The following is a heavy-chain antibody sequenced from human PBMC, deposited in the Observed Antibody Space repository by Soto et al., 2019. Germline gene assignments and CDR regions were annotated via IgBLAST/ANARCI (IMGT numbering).Heavy chain of an antibody. D-gene: IGHD6-13*01. CDR3: ARYSALSGTYYFDY. Sequence: PSETLSLTCDVSGGSISSVYWWSWVRQSPGKGLEWIGEISQRGSANYRPSLKSRVTMSLDTSKNQFSLRLTSVTAADTAVYYCARYSALSGTYYFDYWGQGTLVTVSS. J-gene: IGHJ4*02. CDR2: ISQRGSA. V-gene: IGHV4-4*02. CDR1: GGSISSVYW.